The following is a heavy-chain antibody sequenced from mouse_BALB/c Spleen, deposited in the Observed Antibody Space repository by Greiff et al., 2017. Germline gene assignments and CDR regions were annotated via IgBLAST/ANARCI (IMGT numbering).Heavy chain of an antibody. CDR1: GFNIKDTY. J-gene: IGHJ4*01. D-gene: IGHD2-2*01. V-gene: IGHV14-3*02. CDR2: IDPANGNT. Sequence: EVQLQQSGAELVKPGASVKLSCTASGFNIKDTYMHWVKQRPEQGLEWIGRIDPANGNTKYDPKFQGKATITADTSSNTAYLQLSSLTSEDTAVYYCARCVYGYDGYAMDYWGQGTSVTVSA. CDR3: ARCVYGYDGYAMDY.